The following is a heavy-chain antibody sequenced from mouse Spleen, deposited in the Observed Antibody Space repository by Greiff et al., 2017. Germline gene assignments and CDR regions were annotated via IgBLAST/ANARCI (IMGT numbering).Heavy chain of an antibody. J-gene: IGHJ3*01. Sequence: DVKLVESGGGLVKLGGSLKLSCAASGFTFSSYAMSWVRQTPEKRLEWVATISSGGGNTYYPDSVKGRFTISRDNAKNTLYLQMSSLKSEDTAMYYCARHAHDYDGFAYWGQGTLVTVSA. D-gene: IGHD2-4*01. CDR3: ARHAHDYDGFAY. CDR2: ISSGGGNT. V-gene: IGHV5-9*04. CDR1: GFTFSSYA.